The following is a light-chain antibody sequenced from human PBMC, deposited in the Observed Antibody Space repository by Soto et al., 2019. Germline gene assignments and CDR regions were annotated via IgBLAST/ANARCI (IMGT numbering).Light chain of an antibody. V-gene: IGKV1-9*01. CDR3: QQLNSYPHT. Sequence: DLQLTQSPSFLSASVVDRVTITCRASQGISSYLAWYQQKPGKAPKLLIYAASTLQSGVPSRFSGSGSGTEFTLTISSLQPEDFATYYCQQLNSYPHTFGQGTKLEIK. CDR1: QGISSY. J-gene: IGKJ2*01. CDR2: AAS.